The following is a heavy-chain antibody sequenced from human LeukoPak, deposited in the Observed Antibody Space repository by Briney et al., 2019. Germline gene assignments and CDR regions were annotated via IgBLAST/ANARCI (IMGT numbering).Heavy chain of an antibody. Sequence: GALRLSCAASGFPFNSYSMNWIRQAPGKGLEWVSSISSSTSYIYYADSVKGRFTISKDNAKNSLYMQMNSLRAEDTAVYYCARAGGSTVSHSDYWGQGTLVTVSS. V-gene: IGHV3-21*01. CDR3: ARAGGSTVSHSDY. J-gene: IGHJ4*02. D-gene: IGHD4-17*01. CDR1: GFPFNSYS. CDR2: ISSSTSYI.